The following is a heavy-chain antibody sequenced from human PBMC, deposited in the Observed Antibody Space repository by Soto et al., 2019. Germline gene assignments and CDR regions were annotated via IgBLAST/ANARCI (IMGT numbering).Heavy chain of an antibody. CDR1: GFTFSNYA. J-gene: IGHJ4*02. CDR2: IKSKTDGGTT. CDR3: TAWASGPLSSGTN. V-gene: IGHV3-15*01. Sequence: PGGSLRLSCAASGFTFSNYAMSWVRQAPGKGLEWVGRIKSKTDGGTTDYAAPVKGRFTISRDDSKNTLYLHMNSLKTEDTAVYYCTAWASGPLSSGTNWGQGTLVTVSS. D-gene: IGHD6-19*01.